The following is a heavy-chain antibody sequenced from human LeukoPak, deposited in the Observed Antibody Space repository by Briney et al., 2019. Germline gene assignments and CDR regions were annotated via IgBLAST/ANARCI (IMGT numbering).Heavy chain of an antibody. Sequence: GGSLRLSCAASGFTFSSYCMHWVRQAPGKGLEWVAVISYDGSNKYYADSVKGRFTISRDNSKNTLYLQMNSLRAEDTAVYYCARDSGSYYFDYWGQGTLVTVSS. CDR3: ARDSGSYYFDY. D-gene: IGHD1-26*01. J-gene: IGHJ4*02. V-gene: IGHV3-30*03. CDR1: GFTFSSYC. CDR2: ISYDGSNK.